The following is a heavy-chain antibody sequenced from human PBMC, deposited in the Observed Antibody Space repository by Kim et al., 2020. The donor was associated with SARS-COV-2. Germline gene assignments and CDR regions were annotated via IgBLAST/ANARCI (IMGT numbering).Heavy chain of an antibody. J-gene: IGHJ3*02. CDR3: ARIARPNSGYDFKGKKNDAFDI. V-gene: IGHV5-51*01. D-gene: IGHD5-12*01. CDR1: GYSFTSYW. Sequence: GASLKISCKGSGYSFTSYWIGWVRQMPGKGLEWMGIIYPGDSDTRYSPSFQGQVTISADKSISTAYLQWSSLKASDTAMYYCARIARPNSGYDFKGKKNDAFDIWGQGTMVTVSS. CDR2: IYPGDSDT.